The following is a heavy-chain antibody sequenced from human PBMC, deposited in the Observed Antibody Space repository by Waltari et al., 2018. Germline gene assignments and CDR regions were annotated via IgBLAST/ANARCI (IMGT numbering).Heavy chain of an antibody. D-gene: IGHD5-12*01. Sequence: EVQLVESGGDLAQPGGSLRLSRAASGFRFSSYSINWVSQAPGKGLEWLSYISSTTRNIYYADSVKGRFTISRDNAENSVYLQMNSLRDEDTAVYYCARVGDSGYVSDYWGQGTLVTVSS. V-gene: IGHV3-48*02. CDR3: ARVGDSGYVSDY. CDR2: ISSTTRNI. J-gene: IGHJ4*02. CDR1: GFRFSSYS.